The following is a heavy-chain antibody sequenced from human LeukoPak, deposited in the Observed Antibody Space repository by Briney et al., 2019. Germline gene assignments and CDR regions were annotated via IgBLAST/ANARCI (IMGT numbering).Heavy chain of an antibody. D-gene: IGHD6-19*01. J-gene: IGHJ6*03. CDR2: ISSSSSYI. V-gene: IGHV3-21*01. CDR1: GFTFSSYS. Sequence: GGSLRLSFAASGFTFSSYSMNWVRQAPGKGLEWVSSISSSSSYIYYADSVKGRFTISRDNAKNSLYLQMNSLGAEDTAVYYCAREEAVAGSDSYYYYMDVWGKGTTVTVSS. CDR3: AREEAVAGSDSYYYYMDV.